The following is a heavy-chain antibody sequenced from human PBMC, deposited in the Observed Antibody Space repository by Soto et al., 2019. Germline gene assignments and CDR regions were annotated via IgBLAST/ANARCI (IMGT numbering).Heavy chain of an antibody. CDR1: GFTFSIYS. V-gene: IGHV3-30*03. CDR2: ISYDGGNK. J-gene: IGHJ4*02. D-gene: IGHD6-13*01. CDR3: ARRGPGTYFDH. Sequence: PGGSLRLSCAASGFTFSIYSMNWVRQAPGKGLEWVAVISYDGGNKYYADSVKGRFTISRDNSKNTLYLQMNSLRAEDTAVYYCARRGPGTYFDHWGQGTLVTVSS.